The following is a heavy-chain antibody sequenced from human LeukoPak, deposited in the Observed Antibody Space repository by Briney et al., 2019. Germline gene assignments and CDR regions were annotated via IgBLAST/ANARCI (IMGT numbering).Heavy chain of an antibody. CDR1: GFTFSSYA. J-gene: IGHJ4*02. D-gene: IGHD6-6*01. Sequence: GGSLRLSCAASGFTFSSYAMRWVRQAPGKGLEWVSAISGSGGSTYYADSVKGRFTISRDNSKNTLYLQMNSLRAEDTAVYYCAKDRGSSTGLYFDYWGQGTLVTVSS. CDR3: AKDRGSSTGLYFDY. CDR2: ISGSGGST. V-gene: IGHV3-23*01.